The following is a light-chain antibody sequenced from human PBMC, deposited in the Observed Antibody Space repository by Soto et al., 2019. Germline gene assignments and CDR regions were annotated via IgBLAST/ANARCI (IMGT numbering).Light chain of an antibody. CDR1: QSVSSSY. Sequence: EIVLTQSPGTLSLSPGERATLSCRASQSVSSSYLAWYQQKPGQAPRLLISGASTRATGIPDRFSGSGSGTDFNLTISRLEPEDFAVYYCQQYGSSPLWTFGQGTKVEIK. J-gene: IGKJ1*01. V-gene: IGKV3-20*01. CDR3: QQYGSSPLWT. CDR2: GAS.